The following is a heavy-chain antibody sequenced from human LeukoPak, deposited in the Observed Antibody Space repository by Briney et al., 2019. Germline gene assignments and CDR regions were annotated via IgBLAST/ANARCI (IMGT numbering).Heavy chain of an antibody. Sequence: ASVKVSCKASGYTFTSYDINWVRQAPGQGLEWMGWMNPNRGNTGYAQKFQGRVTLTSDTPITTAYMEMRSLRPEDTAGAYCAPTGRGYYYDSSGPDYWGQGTLVTVSS. J-gene: IGHJ4*02. D-gene: IGHD3-22*01. V-gene: IGHV1-8*01. CDR3: APTGRGYYYDSSGPDY. CDR1: GYTFTSYD. CDR2: MNPNRGNT.